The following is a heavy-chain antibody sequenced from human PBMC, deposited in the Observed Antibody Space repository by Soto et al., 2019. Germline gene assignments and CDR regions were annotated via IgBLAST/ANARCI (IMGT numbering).Heavy chain of an antibody. J-gene: IGHJ3*02. CDR3: GTGSAFDI. V-gene: IGHV3-15*01. CDR1: GFIFSNVY. CDR2: IKRKSDGETT. D-gene: IGHD3-9*01. Sequence: GGSLRLSCAASGFIFSNVYMSWVRQAPGKGLEWVGRIKRKSDGETTDYAAPVKDRITISRDDSKNTMFPHMNTLKTEDTAVYYCGTGSAFDIWGQGTMVTVSS.